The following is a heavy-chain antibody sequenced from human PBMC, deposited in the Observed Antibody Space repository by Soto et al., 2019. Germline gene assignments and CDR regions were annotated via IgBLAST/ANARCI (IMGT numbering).Heavy chain of an antibody. V-gene: IGHV6-1*01. CDR1: GDSDSSDITS. Sequence: SQTLSLPCAISGDSDSSDITSWNWIRQSPSRGLEWLGRTYYRSKWFHDYAASVKSRITINPDTSKNQFSLELNSMTPEDTAVYYCARGNALDVWGQGTVVTVSS. D-gene: IGHD3-10*01. CDR2: TYYRSKWFH. J-gene: IGHJ3*01. CDR3: ARGNALDV.